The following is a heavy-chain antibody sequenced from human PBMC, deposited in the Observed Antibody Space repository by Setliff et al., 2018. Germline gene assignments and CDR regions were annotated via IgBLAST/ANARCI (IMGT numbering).Heavy chain of an antibody. CDR3: ARMSGFQYIDV. J-gene: IGHJ6*03. CDR1: GDSISSRTHY. V-gene: IGHV4-61*09. D-gene: IGHD3-3*01. CDR2: IYTSWST. Sequence: SETLSLTCTVSGDSISSRTHYWSWIRQPAGEGLEWIGQIYTSWSTNYNPSLQSRVTISLDTSKNQFSLKLSPVTAADTAVYYCARMSGFQYIDVWGKGTTVTVSS.